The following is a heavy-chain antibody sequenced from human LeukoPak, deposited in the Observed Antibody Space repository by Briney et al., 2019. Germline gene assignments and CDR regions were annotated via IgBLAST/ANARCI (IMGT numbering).Heavy chain of an antibody. Sequence: GGSLRLSCAASGFTFSSYWMSWVRQAPGKGLEWVANIKQDGSEKYYVDSVKGRFTISRDNAKNSLYRRMNSLRAEDTAVYYCASNQYHDFWSGPTGSRHYGMDVWGQGTTVTVSS. J-gene: IGHJ6*02. CDR1: GFTFSSYW. D-gene: IGHD3-3*01. CDR2: IKQDGSEK. V-gene: IGHV3-7*01. CDR3: ASNQYHDFWSGPTGSRHYGMDV.